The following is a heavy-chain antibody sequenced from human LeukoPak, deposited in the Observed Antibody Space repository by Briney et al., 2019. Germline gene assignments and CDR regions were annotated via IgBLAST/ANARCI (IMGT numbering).Heavy chain of an antibody. CDR3: AKESVIAAAGRYFDY. J-gene: IGHJ4*02. CDR2: ISWNSGSI. V-gene: IGHV3-9*01. D-gene: IGHD6-13*01. CDR1: GFTFDDYA. Sequence: GRSLRLSCAASGFTFDDYAMHWVRQAPGKGLEWVSGISWNSGSIGYADSVKGRFTISRDNAKNSLCLQMNSLRAEDTALYYCAKESVIAAAGRYFDYWGQGTLVTVSS.